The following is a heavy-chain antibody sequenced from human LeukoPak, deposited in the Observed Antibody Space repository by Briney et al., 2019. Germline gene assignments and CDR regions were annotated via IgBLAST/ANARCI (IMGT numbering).Heavy chain of an antibody. CDR2: IIPIFGTA. V-gene: IGHV1-69*06. D-gene: IGHD3-10*01. J-gene: IGHJ5*02. Sequence: GASVKVSCKASGGTFSSYAISWVRQAPGQGLEWMGGIIPIFGTANYAQKFQGRVTITADKSTSTAYMELSSLRSEDTAVYYCARHPRGVGLDWFDPWGQGTLVTVSS. CDR1: GGTFSSYA. CDR3: ARHPRGVGLDWFDP.